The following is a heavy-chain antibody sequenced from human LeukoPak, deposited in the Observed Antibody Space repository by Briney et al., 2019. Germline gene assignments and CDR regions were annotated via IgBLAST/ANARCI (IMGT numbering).Heavy chain of an antibody. D-gene: IGHD6-19*01. J-gene: IGHJ4*02. CDR3: ARIAVADQWDY. CDR2: INPNSGGT. Sequence: ASVKDSCKASGYTFTGYYMHWVRQAPGQGLEWMGWINPNSGGTNYAQKFQGWVTMTRDTSISTAYMELSRLRSDDTAVYYCARIAVADQWDYWGQGTLVTVSS. CDR1: GYTFTGYY. V-gene: IGHV1-2*04.